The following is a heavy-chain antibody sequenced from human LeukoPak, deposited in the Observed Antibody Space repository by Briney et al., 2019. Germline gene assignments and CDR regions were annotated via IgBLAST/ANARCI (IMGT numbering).Heavy chain of an antibody. CDR3: ASDSPYYGMDV. J-gene: IGHJ6*02. V-gene: IGHV3-7*01. Sequence: GGSLRLSCAASGFTFSNSWMSWVRQAPGKGLEWVANIKQDGSEKYYVDSVKGRFTISRDNAKNTLYLQMSGLRVDDTAVYHCASDSPYYGMDVWGQGTTVTVSS. CDR2: IKQDGSEK. CDR1: GFTFSNSW.